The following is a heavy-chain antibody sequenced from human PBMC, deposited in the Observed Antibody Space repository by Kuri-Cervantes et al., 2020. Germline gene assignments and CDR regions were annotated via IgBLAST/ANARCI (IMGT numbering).Heavy chain of an antibody. D-gene: IGHD3-3*01. CDR3: TSRMFGMVIKDFDY. CDR1: GFTFGDYA. J-gene: IGHJ4*02. CDR2: IRSVGTT. V-gene: IGHV3-49*04. Sequence: GRSLRLSCTASGFTFGDYAMNWVRQAQGKGLEWGGFIRSVGTTEYAASVKGRFTISRDDSKSIAYLPMNSLKIEDTAVYYCTSRMFGMVIKDFDYWGLGTRVTVSS.